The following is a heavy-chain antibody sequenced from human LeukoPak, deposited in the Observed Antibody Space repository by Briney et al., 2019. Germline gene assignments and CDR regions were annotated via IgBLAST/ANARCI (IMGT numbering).Heavy chain of an antibody. D-gene: IGHD5-24*01. CDR1: GGSISGYY. CDR2: IYYSGST. J-gene: IGHJ4*02. V-gene: IGHV4-59*01. CDR3: ATARGRDGYNGADY. Sequence: PSETLSLTCTVSGGSISGYYWSWIRQPPGKGLEWIGYIYYSGSTNYNPSLKSRVTISVDTSKNQFSLKLSSVTAADTAVYYCATARGRDGYNGADYWGQGTLVTVSS.